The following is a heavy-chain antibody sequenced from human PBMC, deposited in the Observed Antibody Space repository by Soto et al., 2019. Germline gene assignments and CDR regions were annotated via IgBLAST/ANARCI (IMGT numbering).Heavy chain of an antibody. CDR1: GGSISSYY. CDR2: IYNSGGS. CDR3: ASMGYHYGSGSYPLDY. J-gene: IGHJ4*02. V-gene: IGHV4-59*08. Sequence: SETLSLTCTVSGGSISSYYWTWIRQPPGTGLEWIGFIYNSGGSHYNPSLRSRVTISVDTSKNQFSLKLRSVTAADTAVYYCASMGYHYGSGSYPLDYWGQGTLVTVSS. D-gene: IGHD3-10*01.